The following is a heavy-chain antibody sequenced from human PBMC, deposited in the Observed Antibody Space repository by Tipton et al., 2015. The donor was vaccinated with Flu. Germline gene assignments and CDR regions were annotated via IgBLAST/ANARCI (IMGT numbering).Heavy chain of an antibody. CDR1: GYNFPLYW. D-gene: IGHD1-26*01. V-gene: IGHV5-51*03. J-gene: IGHJ4*02. CDR3: ATLAWWELPWADY. Sequence: VQLVQSGAEVKEPGESLKISCQGSGYNFPLYWIGWARQMPGKGLEWMGLIYPGDSDVRYTPSFQDQVTISADTSTSTAYLQWRSLKSSDSATYYCATLAWWELPWADYWGQGTLVTVST. CDR2: IYPGDSDV.